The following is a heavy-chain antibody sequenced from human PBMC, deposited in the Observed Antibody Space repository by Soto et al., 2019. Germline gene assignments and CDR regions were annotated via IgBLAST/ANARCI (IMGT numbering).Heavy chain of an antibody. V-gene: IGHV3-53*01. Sequence: GGSLRLSCAASGFTVSNYYMNWVRLVPEKGLERVSVIYSSGPTFYADSVRGRFTISRDNSKNTLYLQMNSLRVEDTAVYYCARAFGGSYDYWGQGTLVTVSS. J-gene: IGHJ4*02. CDR2: IYSSGPT. CDR3: ARAFGGSYDY. D-gene: IGHD1-26*01. CDR1: GFTVSNYY.